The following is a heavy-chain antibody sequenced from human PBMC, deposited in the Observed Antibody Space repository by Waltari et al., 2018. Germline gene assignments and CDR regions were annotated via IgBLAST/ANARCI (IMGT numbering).Heavy chain of an antibody. J-gene: IGHJ4*02. CDR2: INARGGST. D-gene: IGHD3-22*01. CDR3: ARTQYDSGWKGYDY. Sequence: QAPGQGLEWMGIINARGGSTSYAQKFQGRVTVTRDTSTSTVYMEMSSLRSEDTAVYYCARTQYDSGWKGYDYWGQGTLVTVSS. V-gene: IGHV1-46*03.